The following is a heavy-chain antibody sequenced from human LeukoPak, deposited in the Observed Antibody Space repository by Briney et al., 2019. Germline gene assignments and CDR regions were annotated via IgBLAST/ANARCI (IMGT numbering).Heavy chain of an antibody. D-gene: IGHD4-17*01. CDR1: GFTFSSYG. CDR2: IWYDGSNK. V-gene: IGHV3-33*01. J-gene: IGHJ4*02. Sequence: GGSLRLSCAASGFTFSSYGMHWVRQAPGKGLEWVAVIWYDGSNKYYADSVKGRFTISRDNSKNTLYLQMNSLRAEDTAVYYCASGVADYGDYVWSYFDYWGQGTLVTVSS. CDR3: ASGVADYGDYVWSYFDY.